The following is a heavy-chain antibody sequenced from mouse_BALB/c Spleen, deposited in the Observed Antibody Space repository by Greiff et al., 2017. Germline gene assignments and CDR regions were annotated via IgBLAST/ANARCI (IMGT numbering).Heavy chain of an antibody. CDR1: GYTFTSYY. J-gene: IGHJ2*01. Sequence: VQLQQSGPELVKPGASVRISCKASGYTFTSYYIHWVKQRPGQGLEWIGWIYPGNVNTKYNEKFKGKATLTADKSSSTAYMQLSSLTSEDSAVYFCARGGLEDYFDYWGQGTTLTVSS. CDR2: IYPGNVNT. V-gene: IGHV1S56*01. D-gene: IGHD2-2*01. CDR3: ARGGLEDYFDY.